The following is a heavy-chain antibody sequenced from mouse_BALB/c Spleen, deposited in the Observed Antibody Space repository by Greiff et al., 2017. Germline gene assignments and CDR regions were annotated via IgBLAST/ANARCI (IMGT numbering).Heavy chain of an antibody. CDR2: INPSTGYT. Sequence: VQLQQSGAELAKPGASVKMSCKASGYTFTSYWMHWVKQRPGQGLEWIGYINPSTGYTEYNQKFKDKATLTADKSSSTAYMQLSSLTSEDSAVYYCARSSYDGYYAWFAYWGQGTLVTVSA. D-gene: IGHD2-3*01. CDR3: ARSSYDGYYAWFAY. V-gene: IGHV1-7*01. J-gene: IGHJ3*01. CDR1: GYTFTSYW.